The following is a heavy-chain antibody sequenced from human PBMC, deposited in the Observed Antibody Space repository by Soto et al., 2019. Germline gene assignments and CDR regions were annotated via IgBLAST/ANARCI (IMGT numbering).Heavy chain of an antibody. CDR1: GYTFTSYG. CDR2: ISAYNGNT. CDR3: ARAIRQLVREGWFDP. D-gene: IGHD6-6*01. V-gene: IGHV1-18*01. J-gene: IGHJ5*02. Sequence: QVQLVQSGAEVKKPGASVKVSCKASGYTFTSYGISCVRQAPGQGLEWMGWISAYNGNTNYAQKLQGRVTMTTDTSTSTAYMELRSLRSDDTAVYYCARAIRQLVREGWFDPWGQGTLVTVSS.